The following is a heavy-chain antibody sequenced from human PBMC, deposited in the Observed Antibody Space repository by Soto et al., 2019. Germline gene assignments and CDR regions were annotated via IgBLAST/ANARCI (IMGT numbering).Heavy chain of an antibody. Sequence: QVQLVQSGAEVKKPGASVKVSCKASGYTFTSYGISWVRQAPGQGLEWMGWISAYNGNTNYAQKLQGRVTMTTDTSTSTAYMELRSLRSDDTAVYYCARVSVITMIVVPIGYLREYFDYWGQGTLVTVSS. V-gene: IGHV1-18*01. D-gene: IGHD3-22*01. J-gene: IGHJ4*02. CDR1: GYTFTSYG. CDR2: ISAYNGNT. CDR3: ARVSVITMIVVPIGYLREYFDY.